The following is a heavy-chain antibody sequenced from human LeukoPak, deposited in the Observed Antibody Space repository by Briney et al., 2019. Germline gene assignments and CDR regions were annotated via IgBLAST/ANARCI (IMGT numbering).Heavy chain of an antibody. D-gene: IGHD6-19*01. CDR3: ARGVFSSGWYPDNFDY. V-gene: IGHV3-7*01. Sequence: GGSLRLSCAASGFTFSTYWMSWVRQAPGKGLEWVANIKQDRSEKYYVDSMKGRFTISRDNAKNSLYLQMNSLRAEGTAVYYRARGVFSSGWYPDNFDYWGQGTLVTVSS. J-gene: IGHJ4*02. CDR2: IKQDRSEK. CDR1: GFTFSTYW.